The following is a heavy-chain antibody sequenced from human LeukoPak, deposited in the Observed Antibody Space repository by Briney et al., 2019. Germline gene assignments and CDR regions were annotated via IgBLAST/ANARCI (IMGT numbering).Heavy chain of an antibody. CDR2: IYYSGST. V-gene: IGHV4-59*01. CDR3: ARATYCSSTSCLSFDY. Sequence: PSETLSLTCTVSGGPISSYYWSWIRQPPGKGLEWIGYIYYSGSTNYNPSLKSRVTISVDTSKNQFSLKLSSVTAADTAVYYCARATYCSSTSCLSFDYWGQGTLVTVSS. D-gene: IGHD2-2*01. J-gene: IGHJ4*02. CDR1: GGPISSYY.